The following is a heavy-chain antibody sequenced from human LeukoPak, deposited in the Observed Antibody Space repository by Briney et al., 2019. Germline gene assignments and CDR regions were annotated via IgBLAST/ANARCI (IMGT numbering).Heavy chain of an antibody. D-gene: IGHD2-15*01. Sequence: PGGSLRLSCAASGFTFSSYGMHWVRQAPGQGLEWVAFIRYDGSNKYYADSVKGRFTISRDNSKNTLYLQMNSLRAEDTAVYYCAKDLYCSGGSCYPYGMDVWGQGTTVTVSS. V-gene: IGHV3-30*02. CDR2: IRYDGSNK. CDR3: AKDLYCSGGSCYPYGMDV. CDR1: GFTFSSYG. J-gene: IGHJ6*02.